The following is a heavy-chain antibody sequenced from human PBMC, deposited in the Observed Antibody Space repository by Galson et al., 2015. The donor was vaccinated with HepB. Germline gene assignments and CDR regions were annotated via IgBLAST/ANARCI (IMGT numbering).Heavy chain of an antibody. CDR2: IYYRGST. CDR3: ARGRVGATNPFDY. Sequence: ISSYYWSWIRQPPGKGLEWIGYIYYRGSTNYNPSLKSRVTISVDTSKKQFSLKLSSVTAADTAVYYCARGRVGATNPFDYWGQGTLVTVSS. V-gene: IGHV4-59*01. D-gene: IGHD1-26*01. J-gene: IGHJ4*02. CDR1: ISSYY.